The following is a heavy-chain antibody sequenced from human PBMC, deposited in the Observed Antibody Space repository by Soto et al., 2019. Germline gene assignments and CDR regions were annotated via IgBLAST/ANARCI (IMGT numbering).Heavy chain of an antibody. Sequence: GESLKISCKASGYSFTSYWISWVRQMPGKGLEWMGRIDPSDSYANYSPSFQGHVAISADKSINTAYLQWSSLKASDTAMYYCGRVRVDKAEGWFDPWGQGTLVTVSS. CDR2: IDPSDSYA. V-gene: IGHV5-10-1*01. CDR3: GRVRVDKAEGWFDP. D-gene: IGHD5-18*01. J-gene: IGHJ5*02. CDR1: GYSFTSYW.